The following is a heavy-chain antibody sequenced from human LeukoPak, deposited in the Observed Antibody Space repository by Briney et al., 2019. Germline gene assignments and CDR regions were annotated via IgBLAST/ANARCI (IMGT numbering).Heavy chain of an antibody. D-gene: IGHD4-17*01. CDR3: ARDDYGGTFDAFDI. Sequence: GGSLRLSCAASGFTFSYYEMNWVRQAPGKGLEWVSYIGSGGGSIYYADPVRGRFTSSRDNAKKSLYLQMNSLRVEDTAVYYCARDDYGGTFDAFDIWGQGAMVTVSS. CDR2: IGSGGGSI. V-gene: IGHV3-48*03. CDR1: GFTFSYYE. J-gene: IGHJ3*02.